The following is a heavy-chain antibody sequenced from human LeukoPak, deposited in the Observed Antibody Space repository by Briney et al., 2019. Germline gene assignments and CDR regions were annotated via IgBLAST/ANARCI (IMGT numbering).Heavy chain of an antibody. Sequence: GGSLRLSCAASGFTVSSNYMSWVRQAPGKGLEWVSVIYSGGSTYYADSVEGRFTISRDNSKNTLYLQMNSLRAEDTAVYYCAREIGYYDFWSGEIWGQGTMVTVSS. CDR3: AREIGYYDFWSGEI. D-gene: IGHD3-3*01. CDR1: GFTVSSNY. CDR2: IYSGGST. J-gene: IGHJ3*02. V-gene: IGHV3-66*01.